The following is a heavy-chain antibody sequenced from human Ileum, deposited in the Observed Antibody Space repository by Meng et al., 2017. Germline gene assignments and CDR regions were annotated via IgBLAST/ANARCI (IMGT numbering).Heavy chain of an antibody. CDR1: CGSISRAGYQ. Sequence: GPGLVSPSESPSLFFTASCGSISRAGYQCGWVRQPPGMGLEWFGYASTNYNPSLKGRVTISLDTSRNQFSLSLSSVTAADTTVYFCARGHMGSLDYWGQGILFTVSS. J-gene: IGHJ4*02. V-gene: IGHV4-61*08. D-gene: IGHD1-26*01. CDR2: AST. CDR3: ARGHMGSLDY.